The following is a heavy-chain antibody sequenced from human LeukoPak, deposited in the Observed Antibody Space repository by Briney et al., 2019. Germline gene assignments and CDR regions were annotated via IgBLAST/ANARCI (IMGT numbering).Heavy chain of an antibody. CDR2: IYYSGST. D-gene: IGHD2-15*01. CDR1: GGSISSSSYY. J-gene: IGHJ4*02. Sequence: SETLSLTCTVSGGSISSSSYYWGWIRRPPGKGLEWIGNIYYSGSTYYNPSLKSRVTISVDTSKNQFSLKLSSVTAADTAVYYCARGRCSGGSCYRIDYWGQGTLVTVSS. V-gene: IGHV4-39*07. CDR3: ARGRCSGGSCYRIDY.